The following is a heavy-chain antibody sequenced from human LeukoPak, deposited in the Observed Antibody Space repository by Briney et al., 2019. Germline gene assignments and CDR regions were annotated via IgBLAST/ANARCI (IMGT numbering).Heavy chain of an antibody. V-gene: IGHV1-2*06. J-gene: IGHJ4*02. CDR3: ARDLEGYCSGGSCYPRLDY. Sequence: ASVKVSCKASGSTFTGYYMHWVRQATGQGLAWMGRINPNSGGTNCTQKFQGRVTMTRDTSISTAYMELSRLRSDDTAVYYCARDLEGYCSGGSCYPRLDYWGQGTLVTVSS. CDR1: GSTFTGYY. D-gene: IGHD2-15*01. CDR2: INPNSGGT.